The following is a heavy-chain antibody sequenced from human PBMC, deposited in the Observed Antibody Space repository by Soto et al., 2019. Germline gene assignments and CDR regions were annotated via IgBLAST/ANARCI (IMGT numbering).Heavy chain of an antibody. V-gene: IGHV1-18*01. J-gene: IGHJ4*02. CDR2: ISAYSGDT. CDR1: GYAFTNCG. Sequence: ASVKVSCKSSGYAFTNCGITWVRQAPGQRLELMGWISAYSGDTNFAQKFRDRVTLTTDTSTSTAYMELRSLRSDDTAVYYCARSDRAYAGSAAYWGQGTLVTVSS. CDR3: ARSDRAYAGSAAY. D-gene: IGHD2-15*01.